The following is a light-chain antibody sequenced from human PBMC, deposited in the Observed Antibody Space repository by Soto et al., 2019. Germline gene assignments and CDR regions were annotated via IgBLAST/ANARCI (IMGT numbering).Light chain of an antibody. CDR3: QQSFSTLLIT. CDR1: RDIRTY. CDR2: AAS. Sequence: IQMTQSPSSLSASVGDGVTITCRASRDIRTYLNWYQQKPGKAPKLLISAASSLQSGVPSRFSARGSGTDFTLTISTLQPEDFATYYCQQSFSTLLITFGQGTRLEVK. V-gene: IGKV1-39*01. J-gene: IGKJ5*01.